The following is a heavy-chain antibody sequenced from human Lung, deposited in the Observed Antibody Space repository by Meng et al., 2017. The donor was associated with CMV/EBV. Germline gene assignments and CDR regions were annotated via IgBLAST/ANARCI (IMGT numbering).Heavy chain of an antibody. CDR1: GLSFNRHS. J-gene: IGHJ4*02. CDR2: ISGTSDYT. CDR3: ASWNDIDDYMYSFEY. D-gene: IGHD1-1*01. Sequence: GGXXRLSCAGSGLSFNRHSLNWVRQTPGKGLEWVSRISGTSDYTWYADSVKGRFTISRDNARSSLYLQMNSLRPEDTAVYYCASWNDIDDYMYSFEYWGQGVXVNGAS. V-gene: IGHV3-21*06.